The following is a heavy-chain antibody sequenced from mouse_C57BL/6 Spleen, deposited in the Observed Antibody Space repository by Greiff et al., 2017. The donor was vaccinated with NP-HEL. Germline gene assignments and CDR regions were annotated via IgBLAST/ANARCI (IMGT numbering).Heavy chain of an antibody. D-gene: IGHD4-1*01. CDR3: ARDSSWDGAY. J-gene: IGHJ3*01. CDR1: GYSITSGYY. V-gene: IGHV3-6*01. Sequence: VQLQQSGPGLVKPSQSLSLTCSVTGYSITSGYYWNWIRQFPGNKLEWMGYISYDGSNNYNPSLKNRISITRDTSKNQFFLKLNSVTTEDTATYYCARDSSWDGAYWGQGTLVTVSA. CDR2: ISYDGSN.